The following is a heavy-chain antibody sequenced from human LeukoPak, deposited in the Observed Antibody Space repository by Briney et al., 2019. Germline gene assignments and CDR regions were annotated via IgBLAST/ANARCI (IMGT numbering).Heavy chain of an antibody. CDR1: GGSLSSYY. CDR2: IYYSGST. J-gene: IGHJ6*03. CDR3: ARHAPLYCSGGSCYPKYYYYYMDV. Sequence: SETLSLTCTVSGGSLSSYYWSWIRQPPGKGLEWIGYIYYSGSTNYNPSLKSRVTISVDTSKNQFSLKLSSVTAADTAVYYCARHAPLYCSGGSCYPKYYYYYMDVWGKGTTVTVSS. D-gene: IGHD2-15*01. V-gene: IGHV4-59*08.